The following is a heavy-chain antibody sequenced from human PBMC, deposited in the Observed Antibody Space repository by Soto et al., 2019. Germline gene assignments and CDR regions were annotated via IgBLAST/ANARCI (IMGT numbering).Heavy chain of an antibody. V-gene: IGHV4-31*03. CDR3: AGEVGDLGTRFDP. J-gene: IGHJ5*02. D-gene: IGHD1-26*01. Sequence: QVQLQESGPGLVKPSQTLSLTCTVSGGSISSVGYYWNWIRQHPGKDLEWVGYISYSGITHHNPSLKSRLFISVDTSKNQFSLKLSSVTAADTAVYYCAGEVGDLGTRFDPWGQGTLVTVSS. CDR2: ISYSGIT. CDR1: GGSISSVGYY.